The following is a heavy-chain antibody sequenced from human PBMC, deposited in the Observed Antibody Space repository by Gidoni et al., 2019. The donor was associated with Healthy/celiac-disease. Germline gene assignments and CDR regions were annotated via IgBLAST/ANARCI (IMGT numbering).Heavy chain of an antibody. D-gene: IGHD3-22*01. CDR3: ARVFPSSGYSNYYDYGMDV. V-gene: IGHV4-34*01. J-gene: IGHJ6*02. Sequence: QVQLQQWGSGLLKPSETLSLTCAVSGGSFSGYYWSWIRQPPGKGLEWIGEINLSGSPNYNPSLKSRVTISVDTSKNQFSLKLSSVTAADTAVYDCARVFPSSGYSNYYDYGMDVWGQGTTVTVSS. CDR2: INLSGSP. CDR1: GGSFSGYY.